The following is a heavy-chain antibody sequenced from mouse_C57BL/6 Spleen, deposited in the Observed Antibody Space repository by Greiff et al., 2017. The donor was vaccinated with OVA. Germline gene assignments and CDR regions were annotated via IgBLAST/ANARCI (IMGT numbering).Heavy chain of an antibody. CDR2: IYPGGGYT. CDR1: GYTFTNYW. V-gene: IGHV1-63*01. D-gene: IGHD2-14*01. J-gene: IGHJ1*03. Sequence: VQVVESGAELVRPGTSVKMSCKASGYTFTNYWIGWAKQRPGHGLEWIGDIYPGGGYTNYNEKFKGKATLTADKSSSTAYMQFSSLTSEDSAIYYCARAEVYWYFDVWGTGTTVTVSS. CDR3: ARAEVYWYFDV.